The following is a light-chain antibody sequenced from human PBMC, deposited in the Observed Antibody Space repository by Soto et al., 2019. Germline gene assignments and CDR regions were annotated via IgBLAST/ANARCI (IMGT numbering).Light chain of an antibody. J-gene: IGLJ2*01. Sequence: QSVLTQPPSASGTPGQRVTISCSGSSSNIGSNNVNWYQHLPGTAPKLLIYSNNQRPSGVPDRFSGSKSGTSASLAISGLQSEDEADYYCAAWDDSLNGQEVFGGGTKLTVL. CDR2: SNN. CDR1: SSNIGSNN. V-gene: IGLV1-44*01. CDR3: AAWDDSLNGQEV.